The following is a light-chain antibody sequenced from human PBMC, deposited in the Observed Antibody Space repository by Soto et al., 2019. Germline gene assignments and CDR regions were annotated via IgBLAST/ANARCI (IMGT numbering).Light chain of an antibody. Sequence: AIQMTQSPSSLSASVGDRVTITCRASQDISDDVGWYQQTPGKAPKLLISGASRLQSGVPSRFSGSGSGAPFTLTITSLRPEDSATYYCLQNHNYPRTFGQGTKVEI. V-gene: IGKV1-6*01. CDR2: GAS. CDR1: QDISDD. CDR3: LQNHNYPRT. J-gene: IGKJ1*01.